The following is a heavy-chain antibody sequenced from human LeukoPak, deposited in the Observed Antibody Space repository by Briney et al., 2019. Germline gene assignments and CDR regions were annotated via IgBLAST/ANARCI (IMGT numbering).Heavy chain of an antibody. CDR2: ISGSGGST. D-gene: IGHD3-3*01. J-gene: IGHJ3*02. CDR3: AKIFGYLDTFDI. CDR1: GFTFSSYG. Sequence: GGSLRLSCAASGFTFSSYGMSWVRQAPGKGLEWVSAISGSGGSTYYADSVKGRFTISRDNSKNTLYLQMNSLTAEDTAVYYCAKIFGYLDTFDIWGQGTMVTVSS. V-gene: IGHV3-23*01.